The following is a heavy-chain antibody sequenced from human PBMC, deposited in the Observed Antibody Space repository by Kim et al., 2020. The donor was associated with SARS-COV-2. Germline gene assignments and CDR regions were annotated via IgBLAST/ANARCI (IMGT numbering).Heavy chain of an antibody. V-gene: IGHV4-39*01. CDR2: IYYSGST. CDR1: GGSISSSSYY. D-gene: IGHD3-10*01. J-gene: IGHJ2*01. Sequence: SETLSRTCTVSGGSISSSSYYWGWIRQPPGKGLEWIGSIYYSGSTYYNPSLKSRVTISVDTSKNQFSLKLSSVHAADTAVYYCARLEYYGSGSYYPSWYFDLWGHGSLVTVSS. CDR3: ARLEYYGSGSYYPSWYFDL.